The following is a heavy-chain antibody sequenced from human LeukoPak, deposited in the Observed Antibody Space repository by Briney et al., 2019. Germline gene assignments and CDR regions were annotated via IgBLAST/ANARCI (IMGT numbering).Heavy chain of an antibody. CDR2: IYSGGST. Sequence: GGSLRLSCAASGFTFSIYAMSWVRQAPGKGLEWVSVIYSGGSTYYADSVKGRFTISRDNSKNTLYLQMNSLRAEGTAVYYCARDGHYDILTGYFQDWGQGTLVTVSS. V-gene: IGHV3-53*01. CDR1: GFTFSIYA. D-gene: IGHD3-9*01. J-gene: IGHJ1*01. CDR3: ARDGHYDILTGYFQD.